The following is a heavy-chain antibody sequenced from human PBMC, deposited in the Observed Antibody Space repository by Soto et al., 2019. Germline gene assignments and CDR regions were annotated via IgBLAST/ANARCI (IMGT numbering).Heavy chain of an antibody. CDR3: ASLRRLLYDSSGYYLDY. D-gene: IGHD3-22*01. CDR1: GGTFSSYA. CDR2: IIPIFGTA. Sequence: ASVKVSCKASGGTFSSYAISWVRQAPGQGLEWMGGIIPIFGTANYAQKFQGRVTITADESTSTAYMELSSLRSEDTAVYHCASLRRLLYDSSGYYLDYWGQGTLVTVSS. J-gene: IGHJ4*02. V-gene: IGHV1-69*13.